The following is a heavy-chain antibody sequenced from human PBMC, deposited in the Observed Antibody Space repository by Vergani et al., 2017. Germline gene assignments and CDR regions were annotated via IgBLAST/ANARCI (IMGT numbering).Heavy chain of an antibody. Sequence: EVQLVESGGGLVNPGGCLTLSCVASGFSLSTYTFNWVRQAPGGGLEWIGRIRSKNDGGTADYAAPLKGRFTISRDDSKDSAFLLVNNLKTEDTAVYFCYTDYHDYWGQGTLVTVSS. J-gene: IGHJ4*02. CDR3: YTDYHDY. CDR1: GFSLSTYT. V-gene: IGHV3-15*01. D-gene: IGHD2-2*02. CDR2: IRSKNDGGTA.